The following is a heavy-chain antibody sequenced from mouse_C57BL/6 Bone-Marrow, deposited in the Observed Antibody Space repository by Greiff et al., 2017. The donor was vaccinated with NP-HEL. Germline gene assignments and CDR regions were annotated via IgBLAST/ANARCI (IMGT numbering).Heavy chain of an antibody. Sequence: VKLMESGPGLVAPSQSLSITCTVSGFSLTSYAISWVRQPPGKGLEWLGVIWTGGGTNYNSALKSRLSISKDNSKSQVFLKMNSLQTDDTARYYCARPYYYGSSDWYFDVWGTGTTVTVSS. J-gene: IGHJ1*03. CDR2: IWTGGGT. D-gene: IGHD1-1*01. V-gene: IGHV2-9-1*01. CDR3: ARPYYYGSSDWYFDV. CDR1: GFSLTSYA.